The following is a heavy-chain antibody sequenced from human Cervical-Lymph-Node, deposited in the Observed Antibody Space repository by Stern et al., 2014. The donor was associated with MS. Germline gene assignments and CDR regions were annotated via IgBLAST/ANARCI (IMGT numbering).Heavy chain of an antibody. J-gene: IGHJ6*02. D-gene: IGHD1-1*01. CDR3: ARDNDDNGMDV. CDR2: FIPLVGTT. Sequence: VHLVESGAEVKKPGSSVTVSCKASGGIFSNYAISWVRQAPGQGLEWMGAFIPLVGTTFYAQKFQGRVTIAADESTSTVYMDLSSLRSEDTAVYYCARDNDDNGMDVWGQGTTITVSS. V-gene: IGHV1-69*01. CDR1: GGIFSNYA.